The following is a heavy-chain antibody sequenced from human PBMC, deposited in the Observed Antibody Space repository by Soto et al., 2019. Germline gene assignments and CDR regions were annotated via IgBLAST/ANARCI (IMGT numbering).Heavy chain of an antibody. Sequence: PGGSLRLSCAASGFTFSSYSMNWVRQAPGKGLEWVSSISSSSSYIYYADSVKGRFTISRDNAKNSLYLQMNSLRAEDTAVYYCARWNSSGYYYTPFIDYWGQGTLVTVSS. V-gene: IGHV3-21*01. J-gene: IGHJ4*02. CDR2: ISSSSSYI. CDR1: GFTFSSYS. CDR3: ARWNSSGYYYTPFIDY. D-gene: IGHD3-22*01.